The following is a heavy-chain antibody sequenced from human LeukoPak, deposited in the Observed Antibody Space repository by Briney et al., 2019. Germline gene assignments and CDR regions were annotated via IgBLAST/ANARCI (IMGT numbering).Heavy chain of an antibody. D-gene: IGHD6-13*01. V-gene: IGHV3-21*01. Sequence: GGSLRLSCAASGFTFSSYSMNWVRQAPGKGLEWVSSISSSSSYIYYADSVKGRFTISRDNAKNSLYLQMNSLRAEDTAVYYCARDYSSSWYEGAFDYWGQGTLVTVSS. CDR3: ARDYSSSWYEGAFDY. J-gene: IGHJ4*02. CDR2: ISSSSSYI. CDR1: GFTFSSYS.